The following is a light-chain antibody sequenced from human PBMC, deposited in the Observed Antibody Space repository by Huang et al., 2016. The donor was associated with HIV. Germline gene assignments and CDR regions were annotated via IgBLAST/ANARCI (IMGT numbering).Light chain of an antibody. CDR1: QGISNS. J-gene: IGKJ1*01. Sequence: DIQMTQSPSSLSAYVGDRVTSTCRASQGISNSLAWYQQKPGKAPKLLVYVASRLESGVPSRFSGSGSETDYTLTISSLQPEDVATYYCQQYFSPLRTFGQGTKVEIK. CDR3: QQYFSPLRT. V-gene: IGKV1-NL1*01. CDR2: VAS.